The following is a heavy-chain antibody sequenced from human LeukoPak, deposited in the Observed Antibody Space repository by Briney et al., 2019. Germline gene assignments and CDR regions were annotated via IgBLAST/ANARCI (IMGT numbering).Heavy chain of an antibody. CDR2: ISSNGGST. V-gene: IGHV3-64*01. D-gene: IGHD4-17*01. Sequence: GGSLRLSCAASGFTFSSYAMHWVRQAPGKGLEYVSAISSNGGSTYYANSVKGRFTISRDNSKNTLYLQMGSLRAEDMAVYYCARGAYGDYARNWFDPWGQGTLVTVSS. J-gene: IGHJ5*02. CDR3: ARGAYGDYARNWFDP. CDR1: GFTFSSYA.